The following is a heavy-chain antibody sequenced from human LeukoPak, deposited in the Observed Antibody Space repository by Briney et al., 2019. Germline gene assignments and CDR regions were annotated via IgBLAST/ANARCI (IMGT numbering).Heavy chain of an antibody. CDR2: ISSSSSYI. CDR1: GFTFSSYS. CDR3: ARDPRGAYYDSSGYYLDY. V-gene: IGHV3-21*01. D-gene: IGHD3-22*01. J-gene: IGHJ4*02. Sequence: GSLRLSCAASGFTFSSYSMNWVRQAPGKGLEWVSSISSSSSYIYYADSVKGRFTISRDNAKNSLYLQMNSLRAEDTAVYYCARDPRGAYYDSSGYYLDYWGQGTLVTVSS.